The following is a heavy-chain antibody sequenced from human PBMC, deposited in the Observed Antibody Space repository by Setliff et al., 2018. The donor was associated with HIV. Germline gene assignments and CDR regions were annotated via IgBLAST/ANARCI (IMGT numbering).Heavy chain of an antibody. CDR1: GFTFNAYE. CDR3: AREGGSYRRGYYFDY. CDR2: ISTSGTTT. Sequence: GGSLRLSCAASGFTFNAYEMNWVRQAPGKGLEWISYISTSGTTTSYADSVKARFTISRDNANNSLYLQMNNLRAEDTAVYYCAREGGSYRRGYYFDYWGQGMLVTVS. J-gene: IGHJ4*02. D-gene: IGHD1-26*01. V-gene: IGHV3-48*03.